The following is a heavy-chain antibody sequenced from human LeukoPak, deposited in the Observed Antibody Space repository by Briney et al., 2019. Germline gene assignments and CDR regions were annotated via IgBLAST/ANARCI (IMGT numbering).Heavy chain of an antibody. Sequence: SETLSLTCAISGGSFTDYYWSWIRQPPGKGLEWIGDINDSGSTNSSPSLKSRVVISLDTSKSQLFLKLSPVTAADTATYFCARAGRGTSSRALDYWGQGTLVTVSS. CDR3: ARAGRGTSSRALDY. CDR1: GGSFTDYY. D-gene: IGHD1-1*01. V-gene: IGHV4-34*01. J-gene: IGHJ4*02. CDR2: INDSGST.